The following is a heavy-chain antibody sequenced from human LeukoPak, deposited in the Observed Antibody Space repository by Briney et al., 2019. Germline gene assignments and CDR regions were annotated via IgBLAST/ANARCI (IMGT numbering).Heavy chain of an antibody. V-gene: IGHV4-59*01. CDR3: ARYGEGGGPFDY. CDR2: IYYSGST. CDR1: GGSISSYY. J-gene: IGHJ4*02. Sequence: KPSETLSLTCTVSGGSISSYYWSWIRQPPGKGLGWIGYIYYSGSTNCNPSLKSRVAISVDTSKNQFSLKLSSVTAADTAVYYCARYGEGGGPFDYWGQGTLVTVSS. D-gene: IGHD1-26*01.